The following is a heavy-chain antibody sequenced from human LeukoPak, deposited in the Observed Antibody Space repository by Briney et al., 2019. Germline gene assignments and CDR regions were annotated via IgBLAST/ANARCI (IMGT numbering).Heavy chain of an antibody. V-gene: IGHV1-46*01. CDR1: GYTFTSYY. J-gene: IGHJ4*02. CDR2: INPNSGST. Sequence: ASVKVSCKASGYTFTSYYIHWVRQAHGQGLEWMGIINPNSGSTRYEQKFQGRVTMTRDMSTNTVYMELSSLRSEDTAVYYCAREGEGIGVEPAPRYFDYWGQGTLVTVSS. D-gene: IGHD2-2*01. CDR3: AREGEGIGVEPAPRYFDY.